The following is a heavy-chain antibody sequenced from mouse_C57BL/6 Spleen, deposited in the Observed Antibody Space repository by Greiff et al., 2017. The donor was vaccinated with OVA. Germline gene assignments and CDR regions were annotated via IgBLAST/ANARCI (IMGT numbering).Heavy chain of an antibody. V-gene: IGHV3-6*01. CDR3: ARGGYDYDGIYYAMDY. CDR1: GYSITSGYY. D-gene: IGHD2-4*01. Sequence: EVQLQESGPGLVKPSQSLSLTCSVTGYSITSGYYWNWIRQFPGNKLEWMGYISYDGSNNYNPSLKNRISITRDTSKNQFFLKLNSVTTEDTATYYCARGGYDYDGIYYAMDYWGQGTSVTVSS. CDR2: ISYDGSN. J-gene: IGHJ4*01.